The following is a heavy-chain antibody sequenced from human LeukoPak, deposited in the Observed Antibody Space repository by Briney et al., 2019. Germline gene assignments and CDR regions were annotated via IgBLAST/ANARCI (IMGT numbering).Heavy chain of an antibody. V-gene: IGHV3-9*01. D-gene: IGHD6-19*01. Sequence: GRSLRLSCAASGFTFDDYAMHWVRQAPGKGLEWVSGISWNSGSIGYADSVKGRFTISRDNAKNSLYLQMNSLRAEDTALYYRAKDSRGWAVAATGYFQHWGQGTLVTVSS. CDR1: GFTFDDYA. J-gene: IGHJ1*01. CDR3: AKDSRGWAVAATGYFQH. CDR2: ISWNSGSI.